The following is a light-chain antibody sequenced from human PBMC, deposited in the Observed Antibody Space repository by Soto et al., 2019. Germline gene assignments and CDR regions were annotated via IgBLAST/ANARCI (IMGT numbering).Light chain of an antibody. CDR2: DVS. CDR3: CSYAGSYTRV. Sequence: QSALTQPRSVSGSPGQSVTISCTGTSSDVGGYNYVSWYRQHPGKAPKLMIYDVSKRPSGVPDRFSRSKSGNTASLTISGLHAEHEADYYCCSYAGSYTRVFVTGTKVTVL. J-gene: IGLJ1*01. V-gene: IGLV2-11*01. CDR1: SSDVGGYNY.